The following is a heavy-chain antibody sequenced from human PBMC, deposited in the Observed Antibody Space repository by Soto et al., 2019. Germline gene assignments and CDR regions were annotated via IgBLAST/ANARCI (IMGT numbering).Heavy chain of an antibody. Sequence: QVQLQESGPGLVKPSQTLSLTCTVSGGSISSGDYCWSWIGQPPGKGLEWIGYIYDSGSTHYNSSLKSRVNITLDTSKNQFSLKLTSVTAADTAVYYCARDNGVGPWGQGTLVTVSS. CDR2: IYDSGST. V-gene: IGHV4-30-4*01. D-gene: IGHD2-8*01. CDR3: ARDNGVGP. CDR1: GGSISSGDYC. J-gene: IGHJ5*02.